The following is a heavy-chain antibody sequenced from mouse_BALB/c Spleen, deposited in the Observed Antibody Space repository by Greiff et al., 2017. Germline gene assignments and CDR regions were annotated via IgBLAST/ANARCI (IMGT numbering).Heavy chain of an antibody. D-gene: IGHD2-5*01. CDR1: GYTFTSYW. Sequence: QVQLKQSGAELARPGASVKLSCKASGYTFTSYWMQWVKQRPGQGLEWIGAIYPGDGDTRYTQTFKGKATLTADKSSSTAYMQLSSLASEDSAVYYCARSGYSNEYYDMDYWGQGTTVTVSS. V-gene: IGHV1-87*01. J-gene: IGHJ4*01. CDR3: ARSGYSNEYYDMDY. CDR2: IYPGDGDT.